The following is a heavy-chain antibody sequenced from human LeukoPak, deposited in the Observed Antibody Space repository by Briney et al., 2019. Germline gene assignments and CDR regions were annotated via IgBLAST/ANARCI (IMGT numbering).Heavy chain of an antibody. J-gene: IGHJ6*03. Sequence: GGSLRLSCAASGFTFSSYAMSWVRQAPGKGLEWVAVISYDGSNKYYADSVKGRFTISRDNSKNTLYLQMNSLRAEDTAVYYCAKEDSSGWYSDKQVRHYYYYMDVWGKGTTVTISS. V-gene: IGHV3-30*04. CDR1: GFTFSSYA. CDR3: AKEDSSGWYSDKQVRHYYYYMDV. D-gene: IGHD6-19*01. CDR2: ISYDGSNK.